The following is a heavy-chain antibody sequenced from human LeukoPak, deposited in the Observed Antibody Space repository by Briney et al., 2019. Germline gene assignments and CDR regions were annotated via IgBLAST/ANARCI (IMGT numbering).Heavy chain of an antibody. CDR2: ISSNSSYI. Sequence: GGSLRLSCAASGFTFSSYSMNWVRQAPGKGLEWVSSISSNSSYIYYADSVKGRFTISRDNAKNSLYLQMNSLRAEDTAVYYCARRGTYCGGDCSSLYYFDYWGQGTLVTVSS. J-gene: IGHJ4*02. CDR3: ARRGTYCGGDCSSLYYFDY. CDR1: GFTFSSYS. D-gene: IGHD2-21*02. V-gene: IGHV3-21*01.